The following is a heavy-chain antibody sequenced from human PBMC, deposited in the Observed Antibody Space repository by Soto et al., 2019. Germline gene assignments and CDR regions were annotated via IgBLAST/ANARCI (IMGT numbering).Heavy chain of an antibody. V-gene: IGHV5-51*01. J-gene: IGHJ3*02. CDR1: GDSLTRYW. CDR3: ARPHYYDSSGTMGAFDI. D-gene: IGHD3-22*01. Sequence: PGELLKISCKGSGDSLTRYWIGWVRQMPGKGLEWMGIIYPGDSDTRYSPSFQGQVTISADKSISTAYLQWSSLKASDTAMYYCARPHYYDSSGTMGAFDIWGQGTMVTVSS. CDR2: IYPGDSDT.